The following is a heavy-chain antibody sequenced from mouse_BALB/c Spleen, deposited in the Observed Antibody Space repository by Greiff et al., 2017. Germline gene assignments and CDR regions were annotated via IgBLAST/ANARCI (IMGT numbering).Heavy chain of an antibody. CDR1: GFSLTSYG. J-gene: IGHJ1*01. CDR3: ARDDRAFYWYFDV. D-gene: IGHD3-3*01. Sequence: VMLVESGPGLVAPSQSLSITCTVSGFSLTSYGVHWVRQPPGKGLEWLGVIWAGGSTNYNSALMSRLSISKDNSKSQVFLKMNSLQTDDTAMYYCARDDRAFYWYFDVWGAGTTVTVSS. V-gene: IGHV2-9*02. CDR2: IWAGGST.